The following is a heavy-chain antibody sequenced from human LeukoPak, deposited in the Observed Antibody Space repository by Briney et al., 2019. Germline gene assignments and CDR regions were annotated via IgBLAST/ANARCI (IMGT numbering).Heavy chain of an antibody. J-gene: IGHJ4*02. CDR1: GGSISSGGYS. D-gene: IGHD6-6*01. Sequence: SETLSLTCAVSGGSISSGGYSWSWIRRPPGKGLEWIGYIYHSGSTYYNPSLKSRVTISVDASKNQFSLKLSSVTAADTAVYYCARYSSSSTYFNYWGQGTLVTVSS. V-gene: IGHV4-30-2*02. CDR2: IYHSGST. CDR3: ARYSSSSTYFNY.